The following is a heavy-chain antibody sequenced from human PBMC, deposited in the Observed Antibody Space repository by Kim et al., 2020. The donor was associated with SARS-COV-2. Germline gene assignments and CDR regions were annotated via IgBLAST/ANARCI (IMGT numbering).Heavy chain of an antibody. CDR1: GDSVSSNSAA. V-gene: IGHV6-1*01. J-gene: IGHJ6*02. CDR3: ARDLPPSVVPISLWFGETNYGMDV. CDR2: TYYRSKWYN. D-gene: IGHD3-10*01. Sequence: SQTLSLTCAISGDSVSSNSAAWNWIRQSPSRGLEWLGRTYYRSKWYNDYAVSVKSRITINPDTSKNQFSLQLNSVTPEDTAVYYCARDLPPSVVPISLWFGETNYGMDVWGQGTTVTVSS.